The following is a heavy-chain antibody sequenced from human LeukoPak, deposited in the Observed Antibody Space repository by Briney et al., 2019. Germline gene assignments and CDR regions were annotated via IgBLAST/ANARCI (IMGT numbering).Heavy chain of an antibody. CDR2: TYYRSKWYN. D-gene: IGHD2-15*01. CDR3: ARGRYCSGGSCYSVPYYYYYGMDV. J-gene: IGHJ6*02. Sequence: SQTLSLTCAISGDSVSSNSAAWNWIRQSPSRGLEWLGRTYYRSKWYNDYAVSVKSQITINPDTSKNQFSLQLNSVTPEDTAVYYCARGRYCSGGSCYSVPYYYYYGMDVWGQGTTVTVSS. V-gene: IGHV6-1*01. CDR1: GDSVSSNSAA.